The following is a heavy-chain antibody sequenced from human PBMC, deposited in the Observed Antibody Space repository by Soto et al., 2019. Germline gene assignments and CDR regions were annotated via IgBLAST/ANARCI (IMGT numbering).Heavy chain of an antibody. J-gene: IGHJ4*02. CDR3: AKAPGGDYYGSGSYYNRGSFDYFDY. V-gene: IGHV3-23*01. Sequence: GGSLRLSCAASGFTFSSYAMSWVRQAPGKGLEWVSAISGSGGSTYYADSVKGRFTISRDNSKNTLYLQMNSLRAEDTAVYYCAKAPGGDYYGSGSYYNRGSFDYFDYWGQGTLVTVSS. D-gene: IGHD3-10*01. CDR2: ISGSGGST. CDR1: GFTFSSYA.